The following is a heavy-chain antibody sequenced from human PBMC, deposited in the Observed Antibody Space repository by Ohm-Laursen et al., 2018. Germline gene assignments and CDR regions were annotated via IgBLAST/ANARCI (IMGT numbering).Heavy chain of an antibody. Sequence: GTLSLTCAVYDGSFSSYYWSWIRQPAGKGLEWIGRINISGSTNYNPSLKSRVTISVDTSKNQFSLKLSSVTAADTAVYYCARGRIGNAFDIWGQGTMVTVSS. CDR1: DGSFSSYY. J-gene: IGHJ3*02. V-gene: IGHV4-59*10. D-gene: IGHD2/OR15-2a*01. CDR3: ARGRIGNAFDI. CDR2: INISGST.